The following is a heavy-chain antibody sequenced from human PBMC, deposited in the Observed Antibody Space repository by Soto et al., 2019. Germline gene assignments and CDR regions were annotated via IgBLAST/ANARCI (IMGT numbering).Heavy chain of an antibody. Sequence: GGSLRLSCAASGFTFSNAWMNWVRQAPGKGLEWVGRIKSKTDGGTTDYAAPVKGRFTISRDDSKNTLYLQMNSLKTEDTAVYYCTTDLPAYGDYENLDFDYWGQGTLVTVSS. J-gene: IGHJ4*02. CDR3: TTDLPAYGDYENLDFDY. D-gene: IGHD4-17*01. V-gene: IGHV3-15*07. CDR1: GFTFSNAW. CDR2: IKSKTDGGTT.